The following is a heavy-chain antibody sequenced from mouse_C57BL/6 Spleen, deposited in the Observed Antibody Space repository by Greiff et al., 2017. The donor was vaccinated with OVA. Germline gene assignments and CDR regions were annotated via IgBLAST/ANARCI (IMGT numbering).Heavy chain of an antibody. J-gene: IGHJ1*03. CDR2: IYPGSGNT. CDR1: GYTFTDYY. V-gene: IGHV1-76*01. D-gene: IGHD1-1*01. Sequence: QVQLQQSGAELVRPGASVKLSCKASGYTFTDYYINWVQQRPGQGLEWIARIYPGSGNTYYNEKFKGKATLTAEKSSSTAYMQLSSLTSEDSAVYFCARNYGSSYGYFDVWGTGTTVTVAS. CDR3: ARNYGSSYGYFDV.